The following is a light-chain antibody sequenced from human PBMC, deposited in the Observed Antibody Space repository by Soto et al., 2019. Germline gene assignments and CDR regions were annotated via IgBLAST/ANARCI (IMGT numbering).Light chain of an antibody. Sequence: SPATLSFSPGKRATLSCRASQNISNYLIWYQQKLGQARRLCIYDVSNRATGIPARFSGSGSGTDFTLTMSRLEPEDFAVYYGQHSGSSGLTFGGGTKVDI. CDR2: DVS. CDR1: QNISNY. CDR3: QHSGSSGLT. J-gene: IGKJ4*01. V-gene: IGKV3-11*01.